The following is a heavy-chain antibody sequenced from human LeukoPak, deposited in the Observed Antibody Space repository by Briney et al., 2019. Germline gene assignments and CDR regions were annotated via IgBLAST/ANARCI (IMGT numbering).Heavy chain of an antibody. Sequence: GGSLRLSCAASGFTFSSYGMNWVRQAPGKGLEWVSSISSSSSYIYYADSVKGRFTISRDNAKNSLYLQMNSLRAEDTAVYYCARGGTDTESYGPNDAFDIWGQGTMVTVSS. CDR3: ARGGTDTESYGPNDAFDI. CDR2: ISSSSSYI. J-gene: IGHJ3*02. D-gene: IGHD5-18*01. V-gene: IGHV3-21*01. CDR1: GFTFSSYG.